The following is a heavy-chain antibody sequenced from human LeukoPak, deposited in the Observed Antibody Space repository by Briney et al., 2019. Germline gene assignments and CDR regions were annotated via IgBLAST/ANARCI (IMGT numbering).Heavy chain of an antibody. CDR3: ARLTRSGLFVFDS. J-gene: IGHJ4*02. CDR1: GYSFPNYW. CDR2: IYPGDSDT. D-gene: IGHD6-19*01. V-gene: IGHV5-51*01. Sequence: GESLKISCKSSGYSFPNYWIAWMRQMPGKGLEWMGTIYPGDSDTRYSPSFQGQVTISADRSITTAYLQWSSLKASDIAMYYCARLTRSGLFVFDSWGQGTLVTVSS.